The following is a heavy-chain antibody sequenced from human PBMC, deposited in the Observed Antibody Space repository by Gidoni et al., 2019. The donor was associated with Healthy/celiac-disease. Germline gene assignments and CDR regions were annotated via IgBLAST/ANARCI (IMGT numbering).Heavy chain of an antibody. J-gene: IGHJ5*02. D-gene: IGHD6-13*01. Sequence: QVQLQQWGAGLLKPSETLSLPCAVYGWSFSGYYWSWIRQPPGKGLEWIGEINPSGSTNYHPSRKSRVTISVDTSKNQFSLKLSSVTAADTAVYYCARDAIAAAGVGWFDPWGQGTLVTVSS. CDR2: INPSGST. CDR3: ARDAIAAAGVGWFDP. CDR1: GWSFSGYY. V-gene: IGHV4-34*01.